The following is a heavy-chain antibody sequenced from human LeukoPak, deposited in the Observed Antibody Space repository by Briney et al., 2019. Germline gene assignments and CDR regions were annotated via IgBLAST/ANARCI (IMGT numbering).Heavy chain of an antibody. J-gene: IGHJ4*02. V-gene: IGHV4-39*01. Sequence: PSETLSLTCTVSGGSIGSTNYYWGWIRQPPGKGLEWIRSIYYSENTYYNPSLKSRVTTSLDRSKNQFSLKLSSVTAADTAVYYCASERGAYYDVLTGPFDYWGQGTLVTVSS. CDR2: IYYSENT. CDR1: GGSIGSTNYY. CDR3: ASERGAYYDVLTGPFDY. D-gene: IGHD3-9*01.